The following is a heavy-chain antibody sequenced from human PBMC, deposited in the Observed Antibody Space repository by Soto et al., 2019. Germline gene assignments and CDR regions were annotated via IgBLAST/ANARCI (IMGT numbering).Heavy chain of an antibody. V-gene: IGHV4-59*01. J-gene: IGHJ2*01. Sequence: SETLSLTXTVSGGSISSYYWSWIRQPPGKGLEWIGYIYYSGSTNYNPSLKSRVTISVDTSKNQFSLKLSSVTAADTAVYYCARGYCSSTSCYPSDWYFDLWGRGTLVTVSS. CDR2: IYYSGST. CDR1: GGSISSYY. CDR3: ARGYCSSTSCYPSDWYFDL. D-gene: IGHD2-2*01.